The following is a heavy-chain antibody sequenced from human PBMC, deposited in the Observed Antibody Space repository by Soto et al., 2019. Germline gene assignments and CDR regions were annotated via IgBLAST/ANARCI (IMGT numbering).Heavy chain of an antibody. CDR2: ISWNSGSI. J-gene: IGHJ4*02. CDR3: AKDGGYSYGRGSIIDY. Sequence: GGSLRLSCAASGFTFDDYAMHWVRQAPGKGLEWVSGISWNSGSIGYADSVKGRFTISRDNAKNSLYLQMNSLRAEDTALYYCAKDGGYSYGRGSIIDYWGQGTLVTVSS. CDR1: GFTFDDYA. D-gene: IGHD5-18*01. V-gene: IGHV3-9*01.